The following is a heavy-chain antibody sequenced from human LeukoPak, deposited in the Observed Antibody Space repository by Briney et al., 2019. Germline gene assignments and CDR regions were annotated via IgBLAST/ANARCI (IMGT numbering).Heavy chain of an antibody. D-gene: IGHD6-13*01. CDR1: GFTFSSYG. CDR2: ISYDGSNK. V-gene: IGHV3-30*03. CDR3: ARDGPGMSGSSWYFDY. J-gene: IGHJ4*02. Sequence: GGSLRLSCAASGFTFSSYGMHWVRQAPGKGLEWVAVISYDGSNKYYADSVKGRFTISRDNSKNTLCLQMNSLRAEDTAVYYCARDGPGMSGSSWYFDYWGQGTLVTVSS.